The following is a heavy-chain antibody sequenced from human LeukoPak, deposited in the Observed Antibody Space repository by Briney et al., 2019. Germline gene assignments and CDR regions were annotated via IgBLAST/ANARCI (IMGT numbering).Heavy chain of an antibody. V-gene: IGHV1-46*01. J-gene: IGHJ4*02. CDR2: INPSGGST. CDR3: ARDLRGGQQLTPSDY. Sequence: ASVKVSCKASGYIFTSYYMHWVRQAPGQGLEWMGLINPSGGSTSYAQKFQGRVTMTRDTSTSTVYMELSSLRSEDTAVYYCARDLRGGQQLTPSDYWGQETLVTVSS. D-gene: IGHD6-13*01. CDR1: GYIFTSYY.